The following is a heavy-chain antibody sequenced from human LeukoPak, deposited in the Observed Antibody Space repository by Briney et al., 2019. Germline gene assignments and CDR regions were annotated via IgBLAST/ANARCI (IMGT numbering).Heavy chain of an antibody. CDR2: IKSKTDGGTT. D-gene: IGHD6-13*01. CDR1: GFTFSSYS. Sequence: GGSLRLSCAASGFTFSSYSMNWVRQAPGKGLEWVGRIKSKTDGGTTDYAAPVKGRFTISRDDSKNTLYLQMNSLKTEDTAVYYCTTDAGIAAAGTGMDVWGQGTTVAVSS. V-gene: IGHV3-15*01. J-gene: IGHJ6*02. CDR3: TTDAGIAAAGTGMDV.